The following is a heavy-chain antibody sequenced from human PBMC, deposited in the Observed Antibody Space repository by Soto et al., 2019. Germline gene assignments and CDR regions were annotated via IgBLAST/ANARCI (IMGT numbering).Heavy chain of an antibody. J-gene: IGHJ4*02. V-gene: IGHV3-43*01. CDR3: AKDPSFLWFGELSFKSPRRDY. CDR2: ISWDGGST. CDR1: GFTFDDYT. Sequence: GGSLRLSCAASGFTFDDYTMHWVRQAPGKGLEWVSLISWDGGSTYYADSVKGRFTISRDNSKNSLYLQMNSLRTEDTALYYCAKDPSFLWFGELSFKSPRRDYWGQGTLVTVSS. D-gene: IGHD3-10*01.